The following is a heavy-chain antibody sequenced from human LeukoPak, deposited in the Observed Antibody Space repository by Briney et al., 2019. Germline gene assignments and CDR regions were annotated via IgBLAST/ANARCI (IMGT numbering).Heavy chain of an antibody. CDR2: LSGRDGST. D-gene: IGHD3-10*01. CDR3: AKLRQTMVRSSLDV. CDR1: GFTFSSYA. Sequence: GGSLRLSCAASGFTFSSYAMSWVRQAPGKGLEWVSGLSGRDGSTYCADSVKGRFTISRDNSNNALYLEMNSLRAEDTAVYYCAKLRQTMVRSSLDVWGKGTTVTISS. J-gene: IGHJ6*04. V-gene: IGHV3-23*01.